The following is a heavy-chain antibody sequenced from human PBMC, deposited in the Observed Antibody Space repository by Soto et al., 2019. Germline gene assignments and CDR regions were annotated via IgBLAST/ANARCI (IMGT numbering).Heavy chain of an antibody. J-gene: IGHJ4*02. D-gene: IGHD1-26*01. V-gene: IGHV4-31*03. CDR2: IYHSGTT. CDR3: ARGPGVRPYSGTYPTLDY. CDR1: GGSISSGGYY. Sequence: SETLSLTCTVSGGSISSGGYYWSWIRQHPGKGLEWIGYIYHSGTTYYNPSLKSRVTISVDTSKNQFSLKLTSVTAADTAVYYCARGPGVRPYSGTYPTLDYWGQGTLVTVS.